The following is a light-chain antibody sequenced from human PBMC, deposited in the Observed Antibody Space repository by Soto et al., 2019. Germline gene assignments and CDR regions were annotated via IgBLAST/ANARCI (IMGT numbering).Light chain of an antibody. CDR2: AAS. Sequence: DIQMTQSPSSLSASVGDRVTITCRASQGISNYLAWYQQKPGKVPTVLIYAASTLQSGVPSRFSGSGYGTEFALTIDGLQPEDVATYYCQKYKSAPFTFGPGTKVDI. CDR3: QKYKSAPFT. CDR1: QGISNY. J-gene: IGKJ3*01. V-gene: IGKV1-27*01.